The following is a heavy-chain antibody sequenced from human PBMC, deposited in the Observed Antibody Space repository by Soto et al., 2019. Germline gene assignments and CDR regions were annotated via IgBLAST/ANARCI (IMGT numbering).Heavy chain of an antibody. J-gene: IGHJ3*02. CDR3: ARDVNWNPLYAFDI. CDR2: ISSISSYT. D-gene: IGHD1-20*01. V-gene: IGHV3-11*06. Sequence: GGPLKLSCAASGFTFSDYYMSWIRQAPGKGREGVSYISSISSYTNYADSVKGRFTISRDNAKNSLYLQMNSLRAEDTAVYYCARDVNWNPLYAFDIWGQGTMVTVSS. CDR1: GFTFSDYY.